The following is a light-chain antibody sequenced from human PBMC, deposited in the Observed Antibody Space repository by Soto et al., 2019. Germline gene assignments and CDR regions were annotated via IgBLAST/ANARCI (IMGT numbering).Light chain of an antibody. J-gene: IGLJ1*01. CDR3: SSFTTDSTYV. V-gene: IGLV2-14*01. CDR2: TVS. CDR1: SSDVGANIF. Sequence: QPVLTQPASVSGSPGQSITISCTGTSSDVGANIFVSWYQQHPGKVPKLMIYTVSSRPSGVSQRFSGSKSGNTASLTISGLQAEDEADYYCSSFTTDSTYVFGTGTKLTVL.